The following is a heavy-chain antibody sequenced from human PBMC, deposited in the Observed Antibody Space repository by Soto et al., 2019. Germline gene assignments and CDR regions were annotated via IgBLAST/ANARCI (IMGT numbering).Heavy chain of an antibody. CDR2: ISWNSGSI. CDR1: GFTLDDYA. V-gene: IGHV3-9*01. Sequence: HPGGSLRLSCAASGFTLDDYAMHWVRQAPGKGLEWVSGISWNSGSIGYADSVKGRFTISRDNAKNSLYLQMNSLRAEDTALYYCAKDTSPHLGIAAAGYYYYGMDVWGQGTTVTVSS. D-gene: IGHD6-13*01. J-gene: IGHJ6*02. CDR3: AKDTSPHLGIAAAGYYYYGMDV.